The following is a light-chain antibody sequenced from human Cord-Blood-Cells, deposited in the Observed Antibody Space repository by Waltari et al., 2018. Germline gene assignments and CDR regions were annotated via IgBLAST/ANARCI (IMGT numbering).Light chain of an antibody. Sequence: DIQMTQSPSSLSASVADRVTITCRASQSISSYLNWYQQKPGKAPKLLIYAASSLQSGVPSRCSGSGSGTDFTLTISSLQPEDFATYYCQQSYSRTFGQGTKVEIK. V-gene: IGKV1-39*01. CDR3: QQSYSRT. CDR1: QSISSY. CDR2: AAS. J-gene: IGKJ1*01.